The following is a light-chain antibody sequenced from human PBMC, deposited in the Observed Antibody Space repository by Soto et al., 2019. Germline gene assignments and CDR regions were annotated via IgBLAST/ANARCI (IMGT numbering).Light chain of an antibody. CDR2: KAS. J-gene: IGKJ1*01. CDR1: QSIGTW. Sequence: DIQMTQSPSTLSSSVGDRVTITCRASQSIGTWLAWYQQKPGKAPKLLIYKASTLESGVPSSFSGTGSGTDSTLTISSLQPDDFATYYRQQYKTYSFGQGTKVEIK. V-gene: IGKV1-5*03. CDR3: QQYKTYS.